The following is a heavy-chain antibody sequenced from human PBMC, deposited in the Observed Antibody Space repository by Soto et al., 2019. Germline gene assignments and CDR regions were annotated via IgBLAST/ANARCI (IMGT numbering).Heavy chain of an antibody. CDR3: AREVVGPTNYFGP. Sequence: NPSETLSLTCAVHGESFTAYYWSWIRQPPGKGLEWIGKINHSGSTNYNPSLKSRVTISVDTSKNQFSLKLTSVTAADTAMYYCAREVVGPTNYFGPWGQGTLVTVSS. CDR2: INHSGST. D-gene: IGHD2-15*01. CDR1: GESFTAYY. J-gene: IGHJ5*02. V-gene: IGHV4-34*01.